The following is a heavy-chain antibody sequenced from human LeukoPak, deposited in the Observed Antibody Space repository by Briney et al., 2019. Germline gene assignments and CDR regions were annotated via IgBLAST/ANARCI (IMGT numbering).Heavy chain of an antibody. CDR1: GFTFSSYA. V-gene: IGHV3-21*01. J-gene: IGHJ6*02. Sequence: RGSLRLSCAASGFTFSSYAMTWVRQASGKGLEWVSSISSSSSYIYYADSVKGRFTISRDNAKNSLYLQMNSLRAEDTAVYYCARDRCSGGSCYLTQHYYYYYGMDVWGQGTTVTVSS. D-gene: IGHD2-15*01. CDR2: ISSSSSYI. CDR3: ARDRCSGGSCYLTQHYYYYYGMDV.